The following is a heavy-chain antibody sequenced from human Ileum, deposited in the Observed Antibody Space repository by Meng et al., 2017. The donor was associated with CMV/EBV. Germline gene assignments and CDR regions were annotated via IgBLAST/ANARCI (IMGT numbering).Heavy chain of an antibody. Sequence: GESLKISCAASGFTFSNYAMNWVRQAPGKGLEWVSSISGSGTSTYYADPVKGRFTIPRDKSKNTVYYQMNILRAEDTAVYYCAKSNDCVWGSYHGYCGMDVWGQGTTVTVSS. CDR3: AKSNDCVWGSYHGYCGMDV. D-gene: IGHD3-16*01. J-gene: IGHJ6*02. CDR2: ISGSGTST. V-gene: IGHV3-23*01. CDR1: GFTFSNYA.